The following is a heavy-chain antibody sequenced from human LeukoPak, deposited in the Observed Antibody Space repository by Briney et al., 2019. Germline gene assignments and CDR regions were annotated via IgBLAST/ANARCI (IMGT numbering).Heavy chain of an antibody. V-gene: IGHV3-23*01. J-gene: IGHJ3*01. CDR2: INGGGRT. Sequence: GGSLRLSCAASGFTFNNYDGMWVRQAQGKGLEWVSAINGGGRTYYEDSVKGRFTISRDNSKNTLYLQMNRLRAEDTARYFCARDPNGDYIGSFDFWGQGTVVTVSS. CDR1: GFTFNNYD. D-gene: IGHD4-17*01. CDR3: ARDPNGDYIGSFDF.